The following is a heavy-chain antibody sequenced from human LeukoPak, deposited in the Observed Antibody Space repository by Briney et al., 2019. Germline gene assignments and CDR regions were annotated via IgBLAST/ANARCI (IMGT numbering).Heavy chain of an antibody. V-gene: IGHV3-21*01. D-gene: IGHD6-6*01. Sequence: GGSLRLSCAASGFTFSSYSMNWVRQPPGKGREWVSSISSSSSYIYYADSVKGRFTISRDNAKNSLYLQMNSLRAEDTAVYYCARDEYSSSFNWFDPWGQGTLVTVSS. J-gene: IGHJ5*02. CDR1: GFTFSSYS. CDR2: ISSSSSYI. CDR3: ARDEYSSSFNWFDP.